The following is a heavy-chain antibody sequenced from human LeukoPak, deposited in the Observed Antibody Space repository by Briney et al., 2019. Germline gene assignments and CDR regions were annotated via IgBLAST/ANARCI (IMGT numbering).Heavy chain of an antibody. Sequence: SETLSLTCTVSGGSISSYYWSWIRQPPGKGLEWIGYIYYSGSTNYNPSLKSRVTISVDTSKNQFSLKLSSVTAADTAVYYCARAETAYSRSWSYYYYGMDVWGQGTTVTVSS. V-gene: IGHV4-59*01. CDR1: GGSISSYY. D-gene: IGHD6-13*01. J-gene: IGHJ6*02. CDR3: ARAETAYSRSWSYYYYGMDV. CDR2: IYYSGST.